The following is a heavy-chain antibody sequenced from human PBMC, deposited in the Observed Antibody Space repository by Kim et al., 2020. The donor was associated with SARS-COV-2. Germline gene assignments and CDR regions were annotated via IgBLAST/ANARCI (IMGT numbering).Heavy chain of an antibody. Sequence: STCYADSVKSRFTITRDDSKNTVYLQMNSLRAEDTAVYFCAREPSTYFDYWGQGTLVTVSS. V-gene: IGHV3-66*01. CDR2: ST. J-gene: IGHJ4*02. CDR3: AREPSTYFDY.